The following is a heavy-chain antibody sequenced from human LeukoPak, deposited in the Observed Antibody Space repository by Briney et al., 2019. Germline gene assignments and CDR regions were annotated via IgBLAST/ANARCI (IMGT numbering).Heavy chain of an antibody. D-gene: IGHD1-26*01. J-gene: IGHJ3*02. CDR3: AREMYSGMYNDAFDI. CDR2: IRSDGST. Sequence: GGSLRLSCTASGFTVSSNYMSWVRQAPGEGLEWVSVIRSDGSTNHAGSVKGRFTISRDNSKNTLYLQMNNLRAEDTAMYYCAREMYSGMYNDAFDIWGQGTKVTVSS. CDR1: GFTVSSNY. V-gene: IGHV3-53*01.